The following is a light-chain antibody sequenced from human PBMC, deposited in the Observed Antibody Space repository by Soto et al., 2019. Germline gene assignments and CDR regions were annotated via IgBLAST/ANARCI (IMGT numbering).Light chain of an antibody. V-gene: IGLV2-14*03. CDR1: SSDIGSYDH. Sequence: QYVLTQPASVSGSPGQHITISCSGTSSDIGSYDHVAWYQQFPRKSPKLIIYAVSHRPSGVFDRFSGSKSGSPPSLTISGLHTDDVVYYCWISYTYRQSYLFGTGTKVTVL. J-gene: IGLJ1*01. CDR3: ISYTYRQSYL. CDR2: AVS.